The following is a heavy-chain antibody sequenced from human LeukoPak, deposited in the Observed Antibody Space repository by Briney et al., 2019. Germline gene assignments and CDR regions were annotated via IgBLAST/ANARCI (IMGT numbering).Heavy chain of an antibody. CDR1: GFTFDDYG. D-gene: IGHD2-8*01. CDR3: ARVGRYCTNGVCYLVYYYMDV. J-gene: IGHJ6*03. CDR2: INWNGGST. Sequence: PGGSLRLSCAASGFTFDDYGMSWVRQAPGKGLEWVSGINWNGGSTGYADSVKGRFTISRDNAKNSLYLQMNSLRAEDTALYCCARVGRYCTNGVCYLVYYYMDVWGKGTTVTVSS. V-gene: IGHV3-20*04.